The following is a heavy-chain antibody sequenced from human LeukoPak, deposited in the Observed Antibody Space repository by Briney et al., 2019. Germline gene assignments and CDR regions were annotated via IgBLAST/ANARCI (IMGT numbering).Heavy chain of an antibody. CDR3: AKIVGYGSEYYYYYMDV. V-gene: IGHV4-4*02. Sequence: SGTLSLTCAVSGGSISSKNWWSWVRQPPGKGLEWIGEIHHSGSTNYKPSLKSRVTISIDQSKNQFSLRLSCVTAADTAVYYCAKIVGYGSEYYYYYMDVWGKGTTVTVSS. J-gene: IGHJ6*03. CDR1: GGSISSKNW. CDR2: IHHSGST. D-gene: IGHD3-10*01.